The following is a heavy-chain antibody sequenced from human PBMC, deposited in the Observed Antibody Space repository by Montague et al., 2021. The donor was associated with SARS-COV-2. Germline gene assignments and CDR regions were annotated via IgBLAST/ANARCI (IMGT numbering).Heavy chain of an antibody. CDR2: TYYSGST. V-gene: IGHV4-39*01. CDR1: GGSIRTSSYY. J-gene: IGHJ3*02. CDR3: AMRGGALDAFDI. D-gene: IGHD4-17*01. Sequence: SETLSLTCTVSGGSIRTSSYYWGWIRQPPGKGLDWIGSTYYSGSTYYNPSLKSRVTISVDTSKNQFSLKLSSVTAADTAVYYCAMRGGALDAFDIWGQGTMVIVSS.